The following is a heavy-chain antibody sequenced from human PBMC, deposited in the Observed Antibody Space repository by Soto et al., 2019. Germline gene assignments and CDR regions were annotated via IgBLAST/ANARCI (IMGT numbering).Heavy chain of an antibody. CDR3: ARVGLGPYYYYYYYMDV. J-gene: IGHJ6*03. Sequence: PSETLSLTCTVSGASIKTGGYYWTWIRQHPVKGLEWIGCIYYSGTTYYTPSLKSRVTISVDTSKNQFSQKLSSVTAADTAVYYCARVGLGPYYYYYYYMDVWGKGTTVTVSS. D-gene: IGHD1-26*01. V-gene: IGHV4-39*01. CDR1: GASIKTGGYY. CDR2: IYYSGTT.